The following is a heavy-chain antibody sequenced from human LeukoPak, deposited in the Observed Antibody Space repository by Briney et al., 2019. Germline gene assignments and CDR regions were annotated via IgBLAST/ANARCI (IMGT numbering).Heavy chain of an antibody. CDR3: AKAYYYGSGSYPLPFDY. Sequence: PGGSLRLSCTASGFSFSNYAMSWVRQAPGKGLEWVSAISGSGHSTNYADSVKGRFTISGDNSKNTLYLQMNSLRAEDTAVYYCAKAYYYGSGSYPLPFDYWGQGTLVTVSS. J-gene: IGHJ4*02. D-gene: IGHD3-10*01. V-gene: IGHV3-23*01. CDR1: GFSFSNYA. CDR2: ISGSGHST.